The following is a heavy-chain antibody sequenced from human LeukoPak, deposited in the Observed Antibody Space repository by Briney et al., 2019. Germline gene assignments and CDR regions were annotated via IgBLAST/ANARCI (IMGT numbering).Heavy chain of an antibody. D-gene: IGHD1/OR15-1a*01. CDR2: VSFDGNTT. V-gene: IGHV3-30*09. J-gene: IGHJ4*02. CDR3: ARFRAATTRFDY. Sequence: GRSLRLSCAASGFTFRNYAMYWVRQAPGRGLEWAAVVSFDGNTTFYSDSVKGRFAISRDNSKNTLHLEMNSLRPEDTAVYYCARFRAATTRFDYWGQGTLVTVSS. CDR1: GFTFRNYA.